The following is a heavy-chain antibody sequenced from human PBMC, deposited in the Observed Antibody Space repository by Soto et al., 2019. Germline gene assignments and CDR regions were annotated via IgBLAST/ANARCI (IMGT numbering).Heavy chain of an antibody. Sequence: PVGSLRLSCAASGFNFRSFWMRWVRQAPGKGPEWVASIKQDGSEKYYADSVRGRFTISRDNAENSLSLLMNSLTPEDTALYYCARDIGYKDVDLWGQGTLVTVS. D-gene: IGHD5-18*01. J-gene: IGHJ5*02. CDR3: ARDIGYKDVDL. CDR2: IKQDGSEK. V-gene: IGHV3-7*03. CDR1: GFNFRSFW.